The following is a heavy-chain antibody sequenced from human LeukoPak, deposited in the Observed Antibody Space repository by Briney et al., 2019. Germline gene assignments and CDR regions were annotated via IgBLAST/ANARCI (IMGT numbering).Heavy chain of an antibody. Sequence: PGGSLRLSCAASGFTFSSYSMNWIRQAPGKGLEWVSYMDSSGSSVHYADSVKGRFTISRDNAKNSLYLQMNSLRAEDTAVYYCARESGYSSGWYGDYYYYYMDVWGKGTTVTISS. CDR3: ARESGYSSGWYGDYYYYYMDV. D-gene: IGHD6-19*01. J-gene: IGHJ6*03. V-gene: IGHV3-48*01. CDR1: GFTFSSYS. CDR2: MDSSGSSV.